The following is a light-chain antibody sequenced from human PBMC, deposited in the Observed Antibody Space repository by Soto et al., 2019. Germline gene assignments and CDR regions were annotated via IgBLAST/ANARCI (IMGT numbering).Light chain of an antibody. J-gene: IGLJ2*01. CDR3: SSYAGSSNMI. V-gene: IGLV2-8*01. CDR1: STDVGGSTY. Sequence: QSALTQPPSASGSPGQSVTISCTGTSTDVGGSTYVSWYQQHPGKAPKLMIYEVSKRPSGVPDRFSGSKSGNTASLTVSGLQDEDEADYYCSSYAGSSNMIFGGGTKLTVL. CDR2: EVS.